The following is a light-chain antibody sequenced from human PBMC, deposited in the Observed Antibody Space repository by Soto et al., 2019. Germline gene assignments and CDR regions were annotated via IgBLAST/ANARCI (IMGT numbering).Light chain of an antibody. CDR1: QTVSSSYY. V-gene: IGKV3-20*01. Sequence: EVVLTQSPGTLSLSPGERATLSCRTSQTVSSSYYLAWYQQKPGQAPRLLIYGASNGASGVPDRFSSGWSGTDFTLTISRLEPEDFAVYYCQQYVTSPPGYTFGQGTELRIK. J-gene: IGKJ2*01. CDR3: QQYVTSPPGYT. CDR2: GAS.